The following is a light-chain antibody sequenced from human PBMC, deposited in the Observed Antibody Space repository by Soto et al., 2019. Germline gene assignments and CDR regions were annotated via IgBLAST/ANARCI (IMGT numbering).Light chain of an antibody. CDR3: QESYSTS. J-gene: IGKJ1*01. CDR2: VAS. V-gene: IGKV1-39*01. Sequence: DIPMTQSPSSLSASVGDSLTITCRASQYISTYLNWYQQKPGKPPKLLIYVASNLQSGVPSRFSGSGSGTDFTLTISSLQPEDIATYYCQESYSTSFGQGTKVEIK. CDR1: QYISTY.